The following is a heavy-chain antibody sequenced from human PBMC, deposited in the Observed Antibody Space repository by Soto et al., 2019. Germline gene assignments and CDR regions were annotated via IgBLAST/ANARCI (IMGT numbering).Heavy chain of an antibody. V-gene: IGHV3-23*01. D-gene: IGHD3-3*01. CDR1: GFTFSSYA. CDR2: ISGSGGST. J-gene: IGHJ6*02. Sequence: HPGGSLRLSCAASGFTFSSYAMSWVRQAPGKGLEWVSAISGSGGSTYYADSVKGRFTISRDNSKNTLYLQMNSLRAEDTAVYYCAKVVLDFWSGPERYYYYGMDVWGQGTTVTVSS. CDR3: AKVVLDFWSGPERYYYYGMDV.